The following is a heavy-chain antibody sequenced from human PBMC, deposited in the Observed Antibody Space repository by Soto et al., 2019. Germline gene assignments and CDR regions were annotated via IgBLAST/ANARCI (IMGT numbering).Heavy chain of an antibody. CDR1: GFTFDDYA. CDR3: ARALGSVDPFDS. V-gene: IGHV3-9*01. J-gene: IGHJ3*02. D-gene: IGHD3-16*01. CDR2: ISWNSGSI. Sequence: PGGSLRLSCAAPGFTFDDYATHWVRQAPGKGLEWVSGISWNSGSIGYADSVKGRFTISRDNAKNSLYLQMSSLRPEDTAVYYCARALGSVDPFDSCGLGTMVTVSS.